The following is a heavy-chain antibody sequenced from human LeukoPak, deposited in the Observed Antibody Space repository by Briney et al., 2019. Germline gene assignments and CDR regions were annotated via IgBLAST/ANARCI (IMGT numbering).Heavy chain of an antibody. CDR3: TRDTFTDGSSTFDI. J-gene: IGHJ3*02. D-gene: IGHD3-16*01. Sequence: ASVKVSCKASGGTFSRYAISWVRQAPGQGLEWMGGINTNTGNPTYAQGFTGRFVFSLDTSVSTAYLQIFSLNVEDTAVYYCTRDTFTDGSSTFDIWGQGTMVTVSS. CDR1: GGTFSRYA. CDR2: INTNTGNP. V-gene: IGHV7-4-1*01.